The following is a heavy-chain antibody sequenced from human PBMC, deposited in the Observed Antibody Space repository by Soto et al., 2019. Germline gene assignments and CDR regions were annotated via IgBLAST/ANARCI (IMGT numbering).Heavy chain of an antibody. CDR3: ADDSSGYYYFDY. Sequence: VKVSCKASGGTFSSYAISWVRQAPGQGLEWMGGIIPIFGSANYAQKFQGRVTITADKSTSTAYMELSSLRSEDTAVYYCADDSSGYYYFDYWGQGTLVTVSS. J-gene: IGHJ4*02. CDR2: IIPIFGSA. D-gene: IGHD3-22*01. CDR1: GGTFSSYA. V-gene: IGHV1-69*06.